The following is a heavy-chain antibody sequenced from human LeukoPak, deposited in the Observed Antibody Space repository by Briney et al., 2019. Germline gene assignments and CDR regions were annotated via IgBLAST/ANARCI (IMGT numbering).Heavy chain of an antibody. CDR1: GFTFSSYG. J-gene: IGHJ4*02. CDR3: AKPNRGIAVAGMDDY. V-gene: IGHV3-30*18. CDR2: ISYDGSNK. Sequence: GGSLRLSCAASGFTFSSYGMHWVRQAPGKGLEWVAVISYDGSNKYYADSVKGRFTISRDNSKNTLYLQMNSLRAEDTAVYYCAKPNRGIAVAGMDDYWGQGTLVTVSS. D-gene: IGHD6-19*01.